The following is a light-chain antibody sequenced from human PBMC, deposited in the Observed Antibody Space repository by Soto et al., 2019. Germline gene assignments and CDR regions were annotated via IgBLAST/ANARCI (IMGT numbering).Light chain of an antibody. J-gene: IGLJ1*01. Sequence: QSALTQPASVSGSPGQSITISCTGTSSDIGSYNLVSWYQQHPGKAPKLLIFEDSERPSGVSDRFSGSKSGNTASLTISGLQAEDEADYYCSSYAVTGTYDFGTGTKVTVL. CDR2: EDS. CDR3: SSYAVTGTYD. CDR1: SSDIGSYNL. V-gene: IGLV2-23*01.